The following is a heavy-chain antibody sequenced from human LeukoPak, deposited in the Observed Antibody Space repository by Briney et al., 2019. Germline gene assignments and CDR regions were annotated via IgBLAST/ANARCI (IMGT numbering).Heavy chain of an antibody. CDR3: ARGREGPLRSQWAFDI. CDR1: GGTFSSYA. D-gene: IGHD5-12*01. J-gene: IGHJ3*02. CDR2: IIPIFGTA. Sequence: SVKVSCKASGGTFSSYAISWVRQAPGQGLEWMGGIIPIFGTANYVQKFQGRVTITADESTSTAYMELSSLRSEDTAMYYCARGREGPLRSQWAFDIWGQGTMVTVSS. V-gene: IGHV1-69*01.